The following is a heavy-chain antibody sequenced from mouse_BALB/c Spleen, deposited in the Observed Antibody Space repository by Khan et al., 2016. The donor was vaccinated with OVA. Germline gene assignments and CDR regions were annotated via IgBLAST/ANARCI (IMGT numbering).Heavy chain of an antibody. V-gene: IGHV5-6*01. CDR3: ASHLTGSFAY. Sequence: EVELVESGGDLVKPGGSLKLSCAASGFTFSNYGMSWVRQTPDKRLEWVATISSGGDYTYYPDSVQGQFTILRDNAENTLYLQMSSLKSEDTAMYHCASHLTGSFAYWGQGTLVTVSA. CDR1: GFTFSNYG. J-gene: IGHJ3*01. D-gene: IGHD4-1*01. CDR2: ISSGGDYT.